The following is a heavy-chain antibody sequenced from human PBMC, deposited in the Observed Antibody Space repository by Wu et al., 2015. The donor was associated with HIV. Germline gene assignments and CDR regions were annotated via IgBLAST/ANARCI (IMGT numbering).Heavy chain of an antibody. J-gene: IGHJ4*02. CDR3: VRDTPLTGQS. D-gene: IGHD1-20*01. Sequence: QVQLEQSGAEMKKPGSSMKVSCKASGGIFSNFGVSWVRQAPGRGPEWLGGIIPMLKTPNYARDFRGRVTISADESTTTVYLELRGLRFGDTAVYFCVRDTPLTGQSWGLGTLVTVSS. V-gene: IGHV1-69*11. CDR1: GGIFSNFG. CDR2: IIPMLKTP.